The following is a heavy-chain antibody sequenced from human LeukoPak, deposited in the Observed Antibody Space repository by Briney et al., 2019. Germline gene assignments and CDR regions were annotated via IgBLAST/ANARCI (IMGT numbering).Heavy chain of an antibody. CDR3: ARLQPVEDAFDI. Sequence: GESLKISCKGSGYSFTDHWIGWVRQMPGKGLEWMGIFNPRDSNTRYSPSLQGQVTISGDKSISTAYLQWSSLKASDTAMYYCARLQPVEDAFDIWGQGAMVTVSS. J-gene: IGHJ3*02. V-gene: IGHV5-51*01. D-gene: IGHD1-14*01. CDR2: FNPRDSNT. CDR1: GYSFTDHW.